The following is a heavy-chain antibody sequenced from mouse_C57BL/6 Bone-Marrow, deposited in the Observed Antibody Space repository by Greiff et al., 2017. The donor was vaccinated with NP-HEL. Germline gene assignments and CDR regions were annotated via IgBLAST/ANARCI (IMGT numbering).Heavy chain of an antibody. CDR2: ISSGGSYT. V-gene: IGHV5-6*01. Sequence: EVQLVESGGDLVKPGGSLKLSCAASGFTFSSYGMSWVRQTPDKRLEWVATISSGGSYTYYPDSVKGRFTISRDNAKNTLYLQMSSLKSEDTAMYYCARLRLLLFAYWGQGTLVTVSA. CDR1: GFTFSSYG. J-gene: IGHJ3*01. D-gene: IGHD2-3*01. CDR3: ARLRLLLFAY.